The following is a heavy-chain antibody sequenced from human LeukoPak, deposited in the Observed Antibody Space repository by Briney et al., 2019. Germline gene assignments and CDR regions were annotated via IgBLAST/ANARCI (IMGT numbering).Heavy chain of an antibody. V-gene: IGHV1-46*01. D-gene: IGHD2-21*02. Sequence: ASVKVSCKASGYTLTNYYIHWVRQAPGQGLEWMGIINPSGASTIYAQKFQGRVTMTRDTFTSTVYMELSSLRSEDTAVYYCARPPDCGGDCYKYLQQWGQGTLVIVSS. CDR2: INPSGAST. CDR3: ARPPDCGGDCYKYLQQ. CDR1: GYTLTNYY. J-gene: IGHJ1*01.